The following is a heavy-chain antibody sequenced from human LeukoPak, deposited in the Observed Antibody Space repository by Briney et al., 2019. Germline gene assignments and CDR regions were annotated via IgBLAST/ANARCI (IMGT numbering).Heavy chain of an antibody. CDR3: ARVLSSSWHYPFDY. D-gene: IGHD6-13*01. V-gene: IGHV3-30-3*01. CDR1: GFTFSSYA. CDR2: ISYDGSNK. Sequence: GGSLRLSCAASGFTFSSYAMHWVRQAPGKGLEWVAVISYDGSNKYYADSVKGRFTISRDNSKNTLYLQMNSLRAEDTAVYYCARVLSSSWHYPFDYWGQGTLVTVSS. J-gene: IGHJ4*02.